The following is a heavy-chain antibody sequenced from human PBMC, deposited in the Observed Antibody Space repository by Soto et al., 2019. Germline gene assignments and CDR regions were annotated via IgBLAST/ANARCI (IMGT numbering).Heavy chain of an antibody. Sequence: ASVKVSCKASGGTFSSYAISWVRQAPGQGLEWMGGIIPIFGTANYAQKFQGRVTITADKSTSTAYMELSSLRSEDTAVYYCAIGDSSGYHYLHAFDIWGQGTMVTVS. CDR1: GGTFSSYA. J-gene: IGHJ3*02. CDR3: AIGDSSGYHYLHAFDI. V-gene: IGHV1-69*06. D-gene: IGHD3-22*01. CDR2: IIPIFGTA.